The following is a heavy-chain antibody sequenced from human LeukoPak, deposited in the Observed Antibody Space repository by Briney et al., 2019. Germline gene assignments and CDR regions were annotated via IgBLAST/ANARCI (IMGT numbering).Heavy chain of an antibody. CDR1: GYSISNHYY. CDR2: YYHTGSS. CDR3: ASVTRSMSRFFDL. V-gene: IGHV4-38-2*01. D-gene: IGHD4-17*01. Sequence: SETLPLTCAVSGYSISNHYYGGWIRQPPGQGLEWIGSYYHTGSSYYNPSLQSRVSISIDTSKNQFSLELASVTAADTAVYYCASVTRSMSRFFDLWGRGTLVIVSS. J-gene: IGHJ2*01.